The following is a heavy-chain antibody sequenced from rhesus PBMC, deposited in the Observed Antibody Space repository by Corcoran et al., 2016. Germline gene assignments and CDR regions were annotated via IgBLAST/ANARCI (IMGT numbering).Heavy chain of an antibody. CDR2: ITYSGST. J-gene: IGHJ4*01. V-gene: IGHV4-122*02. CDR3: ARAVLGWYYFDY. Sequence: QVQLQESGPGLVKPSETLSLTCAVSGGSISSGYYYWSWIRQPPGKGLEWIGYITYSGSTSYNPPLKSRVTISRDTAENQFSLKRSSVTAADTAVYYCARAVLGWYYFDYWGQGVLVTVSS. D-gene: IGHD3-34*01. CDR1: GGSISSGYYY.